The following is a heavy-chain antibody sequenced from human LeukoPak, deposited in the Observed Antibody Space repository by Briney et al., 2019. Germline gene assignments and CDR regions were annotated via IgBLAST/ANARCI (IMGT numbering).Heavy chain of an antibody. J-gene: IGHJ4*02. CDR2: INHSGST. D-gene: IGHD3-22*01. Sequence: SETLSLTCTVSGYSISSGYYWSWIRQPSGKGLEWIGEINHSGSTNYNPSLKSRVTISVDTSKNQFSLKLSSVTAADTAVYYCARGGSLYDSSGDFDYWGQGTLVTVSS. V-gene: IGHV4-38-2*02. CDR1: GYSISSGYY. CDR3: ARGGSLYDSSGDFDY.